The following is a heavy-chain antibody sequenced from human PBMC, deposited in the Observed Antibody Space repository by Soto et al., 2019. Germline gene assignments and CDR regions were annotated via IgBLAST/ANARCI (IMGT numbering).Heavy chain of an antibody. CDR1: RFTFSTYT. J-gene: IGHJ3*02. Sequence: EVQLVESGGGLVKPGGSLRLSCAASRFTFSTYTMNWVRQAPGKGLEWVSSITSTSSLIFYADSVKGRFTISRDNATNSLYLQMNSLTAEDTAVYYCARRGTETYGVKGAFDIWGQGTMVTVSS. CDR2: ITSTSSLI. V-gene: IGHV3-21*01. CDR3: ARRGTETYGVKGAFDI. D-gene: IGHD4-17*01.